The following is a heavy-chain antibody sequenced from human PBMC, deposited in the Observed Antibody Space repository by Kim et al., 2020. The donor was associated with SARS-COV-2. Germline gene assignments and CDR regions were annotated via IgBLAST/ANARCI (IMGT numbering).Heavy chain of an antibody. CDR2: IIPILGIA. J-gene: IGHJ6*02. D-gene: IGHD6-19*01. V-gene: IGHV1-69*02. Sequence: SVKVSCKASGGTFSSYTISWVRQAPGQGLEWMGRIIPILGIANYAQKFQGRVTITADKSTSTAYMELSSLRSEDTAVYYCARGHEPSSGWYRYYYYGMDVWGQGTTVTVSS. CDR1: GGTFSSYT. CDR3: ARGHEPSSGWYRYYYYGMDV.